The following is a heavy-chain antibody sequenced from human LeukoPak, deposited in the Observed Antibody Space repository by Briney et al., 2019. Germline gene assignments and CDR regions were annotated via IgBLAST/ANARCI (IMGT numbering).Heavy chain of an antibody. V-gene: IGHV1-18*01. CDR3: ARDRLRDGGFDP. J-gene: IGHJ5*02. D-gene: IGHD4-17*01. CDR1: GDPFTSYG. Sequence: GASVKVSCKASGDPFTSYGISWVRQAPGQGLEWMGWISAHNGNTNYAQNLQGRVTLTTDTFTSTAYMELRSLRSDDTAVYYCARDRLRDGGFDPWGQGTLVTVS. CDR2: ISAHNGNT.